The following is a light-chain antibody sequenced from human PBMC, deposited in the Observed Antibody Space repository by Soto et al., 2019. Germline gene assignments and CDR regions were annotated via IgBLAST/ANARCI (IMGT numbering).Light chain of an antibody. CDR3: CSYAGSSTYV. CDR1: SSDVGSYNL. CDR2: EGS. J-gene: IGLJ1*01. V-gene: IGLV2-23*01. Sequence: QSVLTQPASVSGSPGQSITISCTGTSSDVGSYNLVSWYQQLPGKAPKLMIYEGSKRPSGVSNRFSGSKSGNTASLTISGLQAEDEADYYRCSYAGSSTYVFGTGTKVTVL.